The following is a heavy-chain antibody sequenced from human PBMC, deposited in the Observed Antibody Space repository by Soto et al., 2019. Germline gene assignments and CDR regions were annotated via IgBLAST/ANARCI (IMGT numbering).Heavy chain of an antibody. D-gene: IGHD3-16*02. J-gene: IGHJ6*02. CDR3: ARCPHRDYVWGSYRYKPHYYYYGMDV. CDR1: GFTFRNYW. V-gene: IGHV3-7*01. Sequence: PGGSLRLSCVGSGFTFRNYWMSWVRQAPGKGLEWVANIKQDGSERYYVDSVKGRFTISRDNAKNSLYLQMNSLRVEDTAVYYCARCPHRDYVWGSYRYKPHYYYYGMDVWGQGTTVTVSS. CDR2: IKQDGSER.